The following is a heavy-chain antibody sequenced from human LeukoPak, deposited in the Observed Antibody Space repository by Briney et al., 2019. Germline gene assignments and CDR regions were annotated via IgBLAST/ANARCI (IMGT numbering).Heavy chain of an antibody. CDR2: INHSGTT. CDR1: GGSFNGYY. Sequence: PSETLSLTCAVYGGSFNGYYWSWIRQPPGKGLEWIGEINHSGTTNYNPSLKSRVTISVDTSKNQFSLKLSSVTAADTAVYYCSRERVLRYWGQGTLVTVSS. V-gene: IGHV4-34*01. J-gene: IGHJ4*02. CDR3: SRERVLRY.